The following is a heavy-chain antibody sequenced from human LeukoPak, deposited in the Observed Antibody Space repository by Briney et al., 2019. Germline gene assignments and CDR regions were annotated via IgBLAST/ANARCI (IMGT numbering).Heavy chain of an antibody. CDR3: ARGYYDSSGYHSAAGY. D-gene: IGHD3-22*01. V-gene: IGHV3-53*01. CDR1: GFTVSSNY. J-gene: IGHJ4*02. CDR2: IYSGGST. Sequence: PGGSLRLSCAASGFTVSSNYMSWVRQAPGKGLEWVSVIYSGGSTYYADSVKGRFTISRDNSKNTLYLQMNSLRAEDTAVYYCARGYYDSSGYHSAAGYWGQGTLVTVSS.